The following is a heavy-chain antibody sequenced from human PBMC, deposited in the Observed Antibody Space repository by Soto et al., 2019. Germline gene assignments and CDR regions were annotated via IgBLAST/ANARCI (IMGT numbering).Heavy chain of an antibody. J-gene: IGHJ5*02. Sequence: EVQLVESGGGLVKPGGSLRLSCAASGFTFSSYSMNWVRQAPGKGLEWVSSISSSSSYIYYADSVKGRFTISRDNAKNSLYLQMNSLRAEDTAVYYCARGTCSGGSCYSWGESDEFAPWGQGTLVTVSS. D-gene: IGHD2-15*01. V-gene: IGHV3-21*01. CDR1: GFTFSSYS. CDR2: ISSSSSYI. CDR3: ARGTCSGGSCYSWGESDEFAP.